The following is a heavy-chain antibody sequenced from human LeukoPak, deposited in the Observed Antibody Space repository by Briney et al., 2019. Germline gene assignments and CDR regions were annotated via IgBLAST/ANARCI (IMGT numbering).Heavy chain of an antibody. CDR1: GFTFSSYS. J-gene: IGHJ4*02. CDR3: ARSGRSSGCIGY. CDR2: ISSSSSYI. D-gene: IGHD6-19*01. Sequence: GESLRLSCAASGFTFSSYSMNWVRQAPGKGLEWVSSISSSSSYIYYADSVKGRFTISRDNAKNSLYLQMNSLRAEDTAVYYCARSGRSSGCIGYWGQGTLVTVSS. V-gene: IGHV3-21*01.